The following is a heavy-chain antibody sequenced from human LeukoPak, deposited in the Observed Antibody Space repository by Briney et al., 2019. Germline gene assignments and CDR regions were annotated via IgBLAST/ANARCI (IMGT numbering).Heavy chain of an antibody. D-gene: IGHD3-10*01. Sequence: PSETLSLTCTVSGGSISSSSYYWGWIRQPPGKGLEWIGSIYYSGSTYYNPSLKSRVTISVDTPKNQFSLKLSSVTAADTAVYYCARQVSGEYYFDYWGQGTLVTVSS. V-gene: IGHV4-39*01. CDR3: ARQVSGEYYFDY. CDR2: IYYSGST. J-gene: IGHJ4*02. CDR1: GGSISSSSYY.